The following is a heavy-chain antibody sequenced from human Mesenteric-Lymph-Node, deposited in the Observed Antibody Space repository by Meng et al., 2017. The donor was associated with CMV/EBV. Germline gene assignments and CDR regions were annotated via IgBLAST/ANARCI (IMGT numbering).Heavy chain of an antibody. V-gene: IGHV1-2*02. CDR1: GYTFSNYY. D-gene: IGHD4-17*01. Sequence: ASVKVSCKASGYTFSNYYMHWVRQAPGQGLEWMGWINPNSGGTNYAQKFQGRVTMTRDTSISTAYMELSRLRSDDTAVYYCARGWEGYGDYVRYYGMDVWGQGTTVTVSS. CDR3: ARGWEGYGDYVRYYGMDV. CDR2: INPNSGGT. J-gene: IGHJ6*02.